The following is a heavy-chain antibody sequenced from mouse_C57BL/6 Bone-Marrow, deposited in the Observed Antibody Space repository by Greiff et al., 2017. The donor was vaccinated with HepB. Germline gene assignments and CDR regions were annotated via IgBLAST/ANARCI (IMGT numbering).Heavy chain of an antibody. CDR1: GYSITSGYY. CDR2: ISYDGSN. CDR3: ARDRRRRNAMDY. J-gene: IGHJ4*01. Sequence: EVKLQESGPGLVKPSQSLSLTCSVTGYSITSGYYWNWIRQFPGNKLEWMGYISYDGSNNYNPSLKNRISITRDTSKNQFFLKLNSVTTEDTATYYCARDRRRRNAMDYWGQGTSVTVSS. V-gene: IGHV3-6*01.